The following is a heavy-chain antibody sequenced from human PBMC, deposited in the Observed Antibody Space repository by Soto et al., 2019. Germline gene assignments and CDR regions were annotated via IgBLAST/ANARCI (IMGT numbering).Heavy chain of an antibody. V-gene: IGHV3-23*01. CDR3: AMLNSGSHCYRGMDF. J-gene: IGHJ6*02. D-gene: IGHD1-26*01. Sequence: PGGSLRLSCAPSGFAFSNYAMNWVRQAPGKGLEWVSAISGSGGNTFYTDSVKGRFTISRDNSKNTLYLQMNSLRAEDTAIYYCAMLNSGSHCYRGMDFWGQGTTVTVSS. CDR1: GFAFSNYA. CDR2: ISGSGGNT.